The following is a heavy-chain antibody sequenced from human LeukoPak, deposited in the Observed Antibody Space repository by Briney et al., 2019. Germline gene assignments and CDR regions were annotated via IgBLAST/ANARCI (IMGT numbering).Heavy chain of an antibody. J-gene: IGHJ2*01. V-gene: IGHV3-30*18. CDR3: TKVHSGGYCWYFDL. D-gene: IGHD1-26*01. CDR1: GFTFSSYG. Sequence: GSSLRLSCAASGFTFSSYGMHWVRQAPGKGLEWVAVISYDGSNKYYADSVKGRFTISRDNSKNTLYLQMNSLRAEDTAVYYCTKVHSGGYCWYFDLWGRGTLVTVSS. CDR2: ISYDGSNK.